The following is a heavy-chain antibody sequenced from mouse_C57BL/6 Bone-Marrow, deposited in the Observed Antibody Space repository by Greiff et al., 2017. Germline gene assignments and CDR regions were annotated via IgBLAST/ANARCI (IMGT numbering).Heavy chain of an antibody. D-gene: IGHD1-1*01. CDR1: GYTFTSYD. CDR3: ARSLTTVVATEGFAY. CDR2: IYPRDGST. J-gene: IGHJ3*01. V-gene: IGHV1-85*01. Sequence: VKLQESGPELVKPGASVKLSCKASGYTFTSYDINWVKQRPGQGLEWIGWIYPRDGSTKYNEKFKGKATLTVDTSSSTAYMGLHSLTSEDSAVYFCARSLTTVVATEGFAYWGQGTLVTVSA.